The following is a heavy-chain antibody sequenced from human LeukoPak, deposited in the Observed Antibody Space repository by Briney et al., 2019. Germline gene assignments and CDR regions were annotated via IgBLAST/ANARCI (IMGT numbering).Heavy chain of an antibody. CDR1: RYTFTDYT. Sequence: GASVTVSYKTSRYTFTDYTLTWVRPAPGQGLEWMGWISPYTGDTKYPESLQDRFTMTTDTSTNTAYLDLGGLTSDDTATYYCARGGRNYLDYWGQGTLVTVSS. D-gene: IGHD3-16*01. CDR3: ARGGRNYLDY. V-gene: IGHV1-18*01. CDR2: ISPYTGDT. J-gene: IGHJ4*01.